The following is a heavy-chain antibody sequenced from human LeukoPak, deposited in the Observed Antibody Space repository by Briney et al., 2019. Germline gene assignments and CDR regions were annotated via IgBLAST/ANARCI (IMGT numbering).Heavy chain of an antibody. CDR1: GFTFSSYG. Sequence: GGSLRLSCAASGFTFSSYGMHWVRQAPGKGLEWVAFIRYDGSNKYYADSVKGRFAISRDNSKNTLYLQMNSLRAEDTAVYYCAKRSSYGDYLFDYWGQGTLVTVSS. D-gene: IGHD4-17*01. CDR3: AKRSSYGDYLFDY. CDR2: IRYDGSNK. V-gene: IGHV3-30*02. J-gene: IGHJ4*02.